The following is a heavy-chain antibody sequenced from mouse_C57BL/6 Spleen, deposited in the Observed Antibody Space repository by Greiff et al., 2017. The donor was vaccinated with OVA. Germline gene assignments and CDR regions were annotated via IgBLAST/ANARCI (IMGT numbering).Heavy chain of an antibody. Sequence: EVHLVESGEGLVKPGGSLKLSCAASGFTFSSYAMSWVRQTPEKRLEWVAYISSGGDYIYYADTVKGRFTISRDNARNTLYLQMSSLKSEDTAMYYCTRDDYDVHWYFDVWGTGTTVTVSS. V-gene: IGHV5-9-1*02. CDR1: GFTFSSYA. CDR2: ISSGGDYI. D-gene: IGHD2-4*01. J-gene: IGHJ1*03. CDR3: TRDDYDVHWYFDV.